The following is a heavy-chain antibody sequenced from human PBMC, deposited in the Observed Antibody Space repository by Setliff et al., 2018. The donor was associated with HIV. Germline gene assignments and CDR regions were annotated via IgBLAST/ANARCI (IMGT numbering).Heavy chain of an antibody. CDR1: GGSISNYY. Sequence: SETLSLTCTVSGGSISNYYWSWIRQPAGKGLEWIGRIYTSGSTNYNPSLKSRVAISVDTSKNQFSLKLSSVTAADTAVYYCARSPSYSSSFSYYYYSMDVWGQGTTVTVSS. J-gene: IGHJ6*02. CDR2: IYTSGST. D-gene: IGHD6-6*01. V-gene: IGHV4-4*07. CDR3: ARSPSYSSSFSYYYYSMDV.